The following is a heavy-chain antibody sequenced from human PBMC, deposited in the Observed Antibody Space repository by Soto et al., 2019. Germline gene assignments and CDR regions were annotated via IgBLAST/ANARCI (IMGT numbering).Heavy chain of an antibody. D-gene: IGHD4-17*01. CDR2: INHSGST. Sequence: PXXTLSLPFAVYGGSFSGYYWGWIPQPPGKGLEWIGEINHSGSTNYNPSLKSRVTISVDTSKNQFSLKLSSVTAADTAVYYCARGTTVTTRYFDYWGQGTLVTVSS. J-gene: IGHJ4*02. CDR3: ARGTTVTTRYFDY. V-gene: IGHV4-34*01. CDR1: GGSFSGYY.